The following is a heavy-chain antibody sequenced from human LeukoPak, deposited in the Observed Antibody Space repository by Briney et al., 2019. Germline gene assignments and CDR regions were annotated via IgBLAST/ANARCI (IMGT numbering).Heavy chain of an antibody. CDR3: ARDRARRRHLVYIVGANDAFDI. J-gene: IGHJ3*02. CDR1: GFTFSSYS. D-gene: IGHD1-26*01. CDR2: ISSSSSTI. Sequence: PGGSLRLSCAASGFTFSSYSMNWVRQAPGKGLEWVSYISSSSSTIYYADSVKGRFTISRDNAKNSLYLQMNSLRAEDTAVYYCARDRARRRHLVYIVGANDAFDIWGQGTMVTVSS. V-gene: IGHV3-48*01.